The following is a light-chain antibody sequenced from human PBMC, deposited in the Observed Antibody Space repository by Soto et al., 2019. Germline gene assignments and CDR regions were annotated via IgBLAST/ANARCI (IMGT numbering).Light chain of an antibody. V-gene: IGKV3-20*01. Sequence: EIVLTQSPATLSLSPGERATLSCRASQSVSSYLAWYQQKPGQAPRLLIYGASSRATGIPDRFSGSGSGTEFTLTISGLEPEDFAVYYCQQYGSSGTFGQGTKVDI. CDR3: QQYGSSGT. CDR2: GAS. J-gene: IGKJ1*01. CDR1: QSVSSY.